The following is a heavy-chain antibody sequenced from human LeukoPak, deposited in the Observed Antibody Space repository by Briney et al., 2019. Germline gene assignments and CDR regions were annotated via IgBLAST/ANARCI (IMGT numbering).Heavy chain of an antibody. J-gene: IGHJ6*03. Sequence: SETLSLTCTVSGGSVRNGHYYWNWIRQPAGKGLEWIGRIYTSGSTNYNPSRKRRVTMSVDKSKNPFSLTLSFVTAADTAVYYCARVTYYYGSGTYQYYIDVWGKGTPVTVSS. V-gene: IGHV4-61*02. D-gene: IGHD3-10*01. CDR1: GGSVRNGHYY. CDR2: IYTSGST. CDR3: ARVTYYYGSGTYQYYIDV.